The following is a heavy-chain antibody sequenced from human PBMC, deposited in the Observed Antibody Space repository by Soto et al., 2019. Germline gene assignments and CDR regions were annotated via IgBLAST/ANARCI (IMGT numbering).Heavy chain of an antibody. D-gene: IGHD3-3*01. CDR1: GFTFSSYS. J-gene: IGHJ4*02. CDR3: ARDPSNTIFGVVIITNYFDY. V-gene: IGHV3-48*01. CDR2: ISSSSSTI. Sequence: GGSLRLSCAASGFTFSSYSMNWVRQAPGKGLEWVSYISSSSSTIYYADSVKGRFTISRDNAKNSLYLQMNSLRAEDTAVYYCARDPSNTIFGVVIITNYFDYWGQGTLVTVSS.